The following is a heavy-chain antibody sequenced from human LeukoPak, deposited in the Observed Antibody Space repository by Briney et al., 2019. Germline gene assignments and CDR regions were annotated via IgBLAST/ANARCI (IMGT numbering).Heavy chain of an antibody. Sequence: ASVKVSCKASGGTFSSYAISWVRQAPGQGLEWMGGIIPIFGTANYAQKFQGRATITTDESTSTAYMELSSLRSEDTAVYYCAKGEPSPPYYYYYYYMDVWGKGTTVTVSS. V-gene: IGHV1-69*05. D-gene: IGHD1-14*01. CDR1: GGTFSSYA. CDR3: AKGEPSPPYYYYYYYMDV. CDR2: IIPIFGTA. J-gene: IGHJ6*03.